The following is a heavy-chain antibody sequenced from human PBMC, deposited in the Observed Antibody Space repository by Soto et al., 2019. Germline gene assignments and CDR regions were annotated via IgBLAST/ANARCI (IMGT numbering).Heavy chain of an antibody. V-gene: IGHV4-31*03. J-gene: IGHJ6*02. D-gene: IGHD3-9*01. Sequence: SETLSLTCTVSGGSISSGGYYWSWIRQHPGKGLEWIGYIYYSGSTYYNPSLKSRVTISVDTSKNQFSLKLSSVTAADTAVYYCAKTPYYDILTGYYPYGMDVWGQGTTVTVS. CDR2: IYYSGST. CDR3: AKTPYYDILTGYYPYGMDV. CDR1: GGSISSGGYY.